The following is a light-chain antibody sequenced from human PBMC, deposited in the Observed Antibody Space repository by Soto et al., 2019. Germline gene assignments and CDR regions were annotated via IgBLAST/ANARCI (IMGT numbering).Light chain of an antibody. V-gene: IGLV1-36*01. J-gene: IGLJ2*01. CDR1: RSNIGNNA. CDR2: YDD. Sequence: QSVLTQSPSVSEAPRQRVTISCSGSRSNIGNNAVNWYQQLPGKAPKLLIYYDDLLPSGVSDRFSGSKSGTSASLAISGLQSEDEADYYCAVWDDNLNGVVFGGGTKLTVL. CDR3: AVWDDNLNGVV.